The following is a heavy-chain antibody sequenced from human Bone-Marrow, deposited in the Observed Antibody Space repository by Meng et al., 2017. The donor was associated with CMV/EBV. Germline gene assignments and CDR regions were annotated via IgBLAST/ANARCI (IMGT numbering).Heavy chain of an antibody. CDR3: ARTYSGEVGATSPFDY. Sequence: SGPTLVKPTQTLTLTCTFSGFSLSTSGMRVSWIRQPPGKALEWLARIDWDDDKFYSTSLKTRLTISKDTSKNQVVLTMTNMDPVDTATYYCARTYSGEVGATSPFDYWGQGTLVTVSS. D-gene: IGHD1-26*01. J-gene: IGHJ4*02. CDR1: GFSLSTSGMR. V-gene: IGHV2-70D*14. CDR2: IDWDDDK.